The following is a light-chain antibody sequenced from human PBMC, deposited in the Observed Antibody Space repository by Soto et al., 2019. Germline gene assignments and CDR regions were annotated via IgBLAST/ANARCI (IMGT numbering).Light chain of an antibody. V-gene: IGKV3-15*01. J-gene: IGKJ1*01. CDR1: QSVSSN. CDR2: GAS. CDR3: QQFGSVPWWT. Sequence: VMSQSPGTLSVSPGERDTLSCRASQSVSSNLAWYQQKPGPAPRLLIYGASTRATGIPARFSGSGSGTEFTLTISRLEPEDFAVYYCQQFGSVPWWTFGQGTKVDIK.